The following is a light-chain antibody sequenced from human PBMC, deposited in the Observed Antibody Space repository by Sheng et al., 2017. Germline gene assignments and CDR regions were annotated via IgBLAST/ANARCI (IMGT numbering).Light chain of an antibody. CDR3: QQFNNWPRT. CDR1: QSVSSSY. J-gene: IGKJ1*01. V-gene: IGKV3-15*01. Sequence: EIVLTQSPGTLSLSPGERATLSCRASQSVSSSYLAWYQQKPGQAPRLLIYDASSRATGIPARFSGSGSGTEFTLTISSLQSEDFALYYCQQFNNWPRTFGQGTKVEIK. CDR2: DAS.